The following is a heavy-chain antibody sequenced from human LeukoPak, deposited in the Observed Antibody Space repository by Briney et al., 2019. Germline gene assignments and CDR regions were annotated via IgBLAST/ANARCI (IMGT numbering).Heavy chain of an antibody. V-gene: IGHV3-23*01. D-gene: IGHD1-14*01. CDR3: AKSITGTGWYFDY. CDR1: GFTFSSYA. Sequence: GGSLRLSCAASGFTFSSYAMSWVRQAPGKGLEWVSAISGSGGTTYYADPVKGRFTISRDNSKNTLYLQMNSLRAEDTAVYYSAKSITGTGWYFDYWGQGTLVTVSS. J-gene: IGHJ4*02. CDR2: ISGSGGTT.